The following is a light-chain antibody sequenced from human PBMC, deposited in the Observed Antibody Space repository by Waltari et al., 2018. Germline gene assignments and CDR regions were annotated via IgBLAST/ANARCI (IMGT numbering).Light chain of an antibody. J-gene: IGLJ1*01. CDR3: TSHTSSTAHHV. CDR2: FVS. CDR1: SSSIGSYHS. V-gene: IGLV2-14*01. Sequence: SVLSQRAPVSGSPGQWHTRSHTGTSSSIGSYHSVSWYHQHPGKARSPMIHFVSKRPLGISNRFSGSNSGNTASLTISGIQAEDEADYYCTSHTSSTAHHVFGTGTKVTVL.